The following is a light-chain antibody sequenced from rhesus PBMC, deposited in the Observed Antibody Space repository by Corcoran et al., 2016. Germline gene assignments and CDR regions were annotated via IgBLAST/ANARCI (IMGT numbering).Light chain of an antibody. CDR2: YAS. J-gene: IGKJ2*01. CDR1: QSVSSN. Sequence: EIVMTQSPATLSLFPGERATLSCRASQSVSSNLAWYQQKPGQAPRLLIYYASNRAPGLPARFSASGSGTDFTLTLSSLGPEDVGVYYCQQYNNWNSFGQGTKVEIK. CDR3: QQYNNWNS. V-gene: IGKV3-35*01.